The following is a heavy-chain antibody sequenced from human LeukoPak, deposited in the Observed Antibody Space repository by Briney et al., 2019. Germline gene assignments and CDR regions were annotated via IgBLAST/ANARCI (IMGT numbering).Heavy chain of an antibody. CDR1: GGSLSSGGYS. D-gene: IGHD1-26*01. CDR3: ARAPSGGYYAFDY. J-gene: IGHJ4*02. V-gene: IGHV4-30-2*01. Sequence: SQTLSLTCAVSGGSLSSGGYSWSWIRQPPGKGLEWIGYIYHSGSTYYNPSLKSRVTISVDRSKNQFSLKLSSVTAADTAVYYCARAPSGGYYAFDYWGQGTLVTVSS. CDR2: IYHSGST.